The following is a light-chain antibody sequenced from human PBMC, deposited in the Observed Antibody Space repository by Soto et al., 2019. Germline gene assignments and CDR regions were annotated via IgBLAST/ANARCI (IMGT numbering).Light chain of an antibody. CDR2: YAX. CDR3: RQYGSSSGST. J-gene: IGKJ5*01. V-gene: IGKV3-20*01. CDR1: QSFSSSY. Sequence: IVLTQCACTLSLSPGERATLSCRASQSFSSSYLAGHRQKPGQATRLLXXYAXSRGTGILDRFSGSGSGRDFTLTISRLEPEDFAVSYCRQYGSSSGSTFGQGTRLEIK.